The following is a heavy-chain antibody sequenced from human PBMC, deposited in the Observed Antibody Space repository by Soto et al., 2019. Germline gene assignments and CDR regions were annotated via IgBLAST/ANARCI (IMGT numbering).Heavy chain of an antibody. V-gene: IGHV4-34*01. CDR2: INHSGST. CDR3: ASMMPAATFSDYYYYMDV. D-gene: IGHD2-15*01. Sequence: QVQLQQWGAGLLKPSETLSLTCAVYGGSFSGYYWSWIRQPPGKGLEWIGEINHSGSTNYNPSLKSRVTIPVDTSNNHFSLNLGSVTAADTAVYYRASMMPAATFSDYYYYMDVWGKGTTVTVSS. J-gene: IGHJ6*03. CDR1: GGSFSGYY.